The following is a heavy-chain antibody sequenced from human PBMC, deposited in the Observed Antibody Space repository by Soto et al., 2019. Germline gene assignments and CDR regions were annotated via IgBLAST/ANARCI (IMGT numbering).Heavy chain of an antibody. CDR3: AKDKVQGAYRLFHN. Sequence: EVQLLDSGGALVQPGGSLRLACAASGFNFNNYGMNWVRQAPGRGLEWVSGISGSGSRTDYGDFVKGRFTTSSDNPNNPMNLHMNSLRAEDKAVDFCAKDKVQGAYRLFHNWGQGTPVTVSS. D-gene: IGHD6-25*01. CDR1: GFNFNNYG. V-gene: IGHV3-23*01. J-gene: IGHJ4*02. CDR2: ISGSGSRT.